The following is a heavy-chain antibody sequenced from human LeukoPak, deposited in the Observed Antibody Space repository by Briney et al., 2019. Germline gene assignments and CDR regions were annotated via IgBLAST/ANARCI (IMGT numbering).Heavy chain of an antibody. Sequence: ASVKVSCKASGYTFTGYYMHWVRQAPGQGLEWMGWINPNSGGTNYAQKFQGRVTITADKSTSTAYMELSSLRSEDTAVYYCASSPLVVVVAATNWFDPWGQGTLVTVSS. V-gene: IGHV1-2*02. D-gene: IGHD2-15*01. CDR1: GYTFTGYY. J-gene: IGHJ5*02. CDR3: ASSPLVVVVAATNWFDP. CDR2: INPNSGGT.